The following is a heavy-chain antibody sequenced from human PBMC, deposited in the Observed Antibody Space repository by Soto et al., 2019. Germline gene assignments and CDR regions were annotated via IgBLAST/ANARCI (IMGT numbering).Heavy chain of an antibody. CDR1: GYTFTSYY. J-gene: IGHJ6*02. CDR2: INPSGGST. D-gene: IGHD2-2*01. CDR3: ARGRGYCSSTSCPLRALYYYGMDV. Sequence: QVQLVQSGAEVKKPGASVKVSCKASGYTFTSYYMHWVRQAPGQGLEWMGIINPSGGSTSYAQKFQGRVTMTRDTSTSTVYMELSSLRSEDTAVYYCARGRGYCSSTSCPLRALYYYGMDVWGQGTTVTVSS. V-gene: IGHV1-46*01.